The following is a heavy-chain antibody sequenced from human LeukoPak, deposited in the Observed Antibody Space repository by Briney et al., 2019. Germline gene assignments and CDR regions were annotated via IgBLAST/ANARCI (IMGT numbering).Heavy chain of an antibody. D-gene: IGHD3-9*01. CDR3: TLVGSYDTLTGFRFPPYFYGMDV. J-gene: IGHJ6*02. CDR2: ISSSSSYI. Sequence: GGSLRLSCAASGFTFSGYSMNWVRQAPGKGLEWVSSISSSSSYIYYADSVKGRFTISRDNAKNSLYLQMNSLRAEDTAVYFCTLVGSYDTLTGFRFPPYFYGMDVWGQGTTVTVSS. V-gene: IGHV3-21*01. CDR1: GFTFSGYS.